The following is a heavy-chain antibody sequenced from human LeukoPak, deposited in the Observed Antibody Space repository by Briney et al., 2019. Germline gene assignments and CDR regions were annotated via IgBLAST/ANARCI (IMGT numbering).Heavy chain of an antibody. CDR2: INPNSGGT. D-gene: IGHD6-13*01. CDR3: ARVGRSSSWYRYWFDP. J-gene: IGHJ5*02. V-gene: IGHV1-2*02. Sequence: EASVKVSCKASGYTFTGYYMHWVRQAPGQGLEWMGWINPNSGGTNYAQKFQGRVTMTRDTSISTAYMELSRLRSDDTAVYYCARVGRSSSWYRYWFDPWGQGTLVTVSS. CDR1: GYTFTGYY.